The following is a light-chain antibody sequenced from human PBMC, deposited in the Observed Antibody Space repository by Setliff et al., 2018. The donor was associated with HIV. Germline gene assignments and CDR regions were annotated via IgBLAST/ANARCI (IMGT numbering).Light chain of an antibody. CDR3: SPYTSSNTSYV. J-gene: IGLJ1*01. CDR2: EVT. CDR1: SSDVGGYSY. Sequence: QSVLTQPASVSGSPGQSTTISCTGTSSDVGGYSYVSWYQQHPGKAPKLIIYEVTNRPSGVSNRFSGSKSGNTASLTISGLQAEDEADYYCSPYTSSNTSYVFGAGTKVTLL. V-gene: IGLV2-14*01.